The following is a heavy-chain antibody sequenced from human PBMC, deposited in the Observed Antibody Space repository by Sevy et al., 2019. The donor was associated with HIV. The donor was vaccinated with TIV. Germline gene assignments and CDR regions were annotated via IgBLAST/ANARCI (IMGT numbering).Heavy chain of an antibody. V-gene: IGHV3-74*01. Sequence: GESLKISCAVSGFTFSTHWMHWVRQGPGEGLVWVARINRDESTTNYADSVKGRFTISRDNAKNTLYLQLNSLRAEDTAVYFCARGGYYSCWFYFDYWGQGTLVTVSS. CDR2: INRDESTT. D-gene: IGHD6-19*01. CDR3: ARGGYYSCWFYFDY. CDR1: GFTFSTHW. J-gene: IGHJ4*02.